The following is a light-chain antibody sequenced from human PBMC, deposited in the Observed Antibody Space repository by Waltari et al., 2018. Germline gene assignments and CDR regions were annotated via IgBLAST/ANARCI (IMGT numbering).Light chain of an antibody. Sequence: DIQMTQSPSTLSASVGDRVTITCRASQSISSWLAWYQQKPGKAPKLLIYRASTLESGVPSRFSGSGSGTDVTLTISSLQPDDSATYYCQQYSAYSWTFGQGTKVEIK. CDR3: QQYSAYSWT. CDR2: RAS. J-gene: IGKJ1*01. V-gene: IGKV1-5*03. CDR1: QSISSW.